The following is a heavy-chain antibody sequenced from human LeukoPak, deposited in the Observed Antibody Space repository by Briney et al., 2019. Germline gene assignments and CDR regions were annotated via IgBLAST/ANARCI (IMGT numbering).Heavy chain of an antibody. Sequence: SETLSLTCAVSGGSISNTDHWNWVRQPPGTGLEWIGEMYHDGYTNYNPSLKSRVTMSVDKSKNHFSLKLTSVTAADTAVYYCARSRGAVAGWSFDIWGQGTVVTASS. V-gene: IGHV4-4*02. CDR2: MYHDGYT. D-gene: IGHD6-19*01. J-gene: IGHJ3*02. CDR3: ARSRGAVAGWSFDI. CDR1: GGSISNTDH.